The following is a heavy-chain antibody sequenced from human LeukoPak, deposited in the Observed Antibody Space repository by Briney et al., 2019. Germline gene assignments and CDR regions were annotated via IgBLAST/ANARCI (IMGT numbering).Heavy chain of an antibody. J-gene: IGHJ5*02. Sequence: SQTLSLTCAIPGDSVSSNSAAWNWIRQSPSRGLEWLGRTYYRSKWYNDYAVSVKSRITINPDTSKNQFSLQLNSVTPEDTAVYYCARDYYGSAGLVMKENWFDPWGQGTLVTVSS. D-gene: IGHD3-10*01. CDR1: GDSVSSNSAA. V-gene: IGHV6-1*01. CDR2: TYYRSKWYN. CDR3: ARDYYGSAGLVMKENWFDP.